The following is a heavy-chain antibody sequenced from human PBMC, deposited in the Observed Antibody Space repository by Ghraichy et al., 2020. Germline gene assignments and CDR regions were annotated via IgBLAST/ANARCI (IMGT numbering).Heavy chain of an antibody. CDR1: GFTFSSYA. J-gene: IGHJ4*02. CDR3: AKVGHSSGYHPVDY. V-gene: IGHV3-23*01. Sequence: GGSLRLSCAASGFTFSSYAMSWVRQAPGKGLEWVSAISGSGGSTYYADSVKGRFTISRDNSKNTMYLQMNSLRAEDTAVYYCAKVGHSSGYHPVDYWGQGTLVTVSS. D-gene: IGHD3-22*01. CDR2: ISGSGGST.